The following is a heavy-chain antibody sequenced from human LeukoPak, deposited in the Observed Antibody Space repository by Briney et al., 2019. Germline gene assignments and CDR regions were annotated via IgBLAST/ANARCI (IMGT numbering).Heavy chain of an antibody. CDR1: GFSFSNYD. V-gene: IGHV3-33*01. D-gene: IGHD4-17*01. CDR2: IWYDGSNK. Sequence: GGSLRLSCAASGFSFSNYDMHWVRQAPGKGLEWVAVIWYDGSNKYYADSVKGRFTISRDNSKNTLYLQMNSLRVEDTAVYYCARGDPTVTTKQNLDYWGQGTLVAVSS. J-gene: IGHJ4*02. CDR3: ARGDPTVTTKQNLDY.